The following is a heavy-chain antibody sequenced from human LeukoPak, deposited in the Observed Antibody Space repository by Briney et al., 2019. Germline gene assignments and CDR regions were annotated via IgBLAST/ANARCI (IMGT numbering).Heavy chain of an antibody. CDR2: LFNNGGS. CDR1: GDSISAHY. V-gene: IGHV4-59*08. Sequence: SETLSLTCTVSGDSISAHYWSWIRQPPGKGLEWIGDLFNNGGSSYNVSLKSRVTISLDTSKKQVSLEVRSVTAADTAVYYCARRTPASGMRDVWGQGTTVTVTS. J-gene: IGHJ6*02. CDR3: ARRTPASGMRDV. D-gene: IGHD3-10*01.